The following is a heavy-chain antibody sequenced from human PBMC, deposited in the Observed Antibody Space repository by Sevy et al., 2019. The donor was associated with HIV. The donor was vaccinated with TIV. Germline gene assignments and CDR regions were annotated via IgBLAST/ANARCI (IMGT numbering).Heavy chain of an antibody. V-gene: IGHV3-23*01. CDR1: GFTFSSFG. CDR2: INFSGGST. J-gene: IGHJ4*02. Sequence: VGSLRLSCAASGFTFSSFGMNWVRQAPGKGLEWVSAINFSGGSTYYADSVKGRFTISRDDSKNTLYLQMNSLRVEDTAVYYCAKASVPLYYDSTGYSYFDYWGQGALVTVSS. CDR3: AKASVPLYYDSTGYSYFDY. D-gene: IGHD3-22*01.